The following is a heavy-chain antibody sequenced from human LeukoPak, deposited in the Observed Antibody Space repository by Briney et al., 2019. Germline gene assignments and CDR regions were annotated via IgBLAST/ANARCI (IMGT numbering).Heavy chain of an antibody. J-gene: IGHJ3*02. Sequence: PSQTLSLTCTVSGGSISSGSYYWSWIRQPAGKGLEWIGRIYTSGSTNYNPSLKSRVTISVDTSENQFSLKLSSVTAADTAVYYCAGDRGIVVVPAAVLYAFDIWGQGTMVTVSS. CDR3: AGDRGIVVVPAAVLYAFDI. CDR1: GGSISSGSYY. D-gene: IGHD2-2*01. V-gene: IGHV4-61*02. CDR2: IYTSGST.